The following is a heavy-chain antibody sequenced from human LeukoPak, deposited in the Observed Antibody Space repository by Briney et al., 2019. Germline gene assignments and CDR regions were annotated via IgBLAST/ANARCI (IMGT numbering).Heavy chain of an antibody. V-gene: IGHV3-74*01. D-gene: IGHD3-10*01. CDR3: ARFGYYYGSGRGRQTGDY. Sequence: PGGSLRLSCAASGFTFISYWMHWVRQAPGKGLVWVSRINSDGSSTSYADSVKGRFTISRDNAKNTLYLQMNSLRAEDTAVYYCARFGYYYGSGRGRQTGDYWRQGTLVTVSS. CDR2: INSDGSST. CDR1: GFTFISYW. J-gene: IGHJ4*02.